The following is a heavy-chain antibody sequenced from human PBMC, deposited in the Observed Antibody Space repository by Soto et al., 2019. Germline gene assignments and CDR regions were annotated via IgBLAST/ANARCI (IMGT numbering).Heavy chain of an antibody. J-gene: IGHJ4*02. CDR2: IYYSGST. V-gene: IGHV4-39*01. Sequence: SETLSLTCTVSGGSISSSSYYWGWIRQPPGKGLEWIGSIYYSGSTYYNPSLKSRVTISVDTSKNQFSLKLSSVTAADTAVYYCATAQGGYSYGYSDYWGQGTLVTVSS. CDR3: ATAQGGYSYGYSDY. CDR1: GGSISSSSYY. D-gene: IGHD5-18*01.